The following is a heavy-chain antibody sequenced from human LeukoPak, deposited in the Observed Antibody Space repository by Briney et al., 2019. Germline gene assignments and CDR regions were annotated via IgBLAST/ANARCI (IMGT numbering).Heavy chain of an antibody. D-gene: IGHD6-19*01. CDR3: ARPPQYSSGWYDRNWFDP. J-gene: IGHJ5*02. Sequence: GGALRLSCAASGFTFSSYFMHWVRPAPGKGVEGVGFFRDDGSNKYYADSVKGRFTISRDNSKNTLYLQMNSLRAEDTAVYYCARPPQYSSGWYDRNWFDPWGQGTLVTVSS. CDR1: GFTFSSYF. CDR2: FRDDGSNK. V-gene: IGHV3-30*02.